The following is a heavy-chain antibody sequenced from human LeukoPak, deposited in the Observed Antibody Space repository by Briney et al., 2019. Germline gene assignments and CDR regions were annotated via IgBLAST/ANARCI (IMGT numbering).Heavy chain of an antibody. J-gene: IGHJ4*02. Sequence: GGSLRLSCAASGFTFSSYDMHWVRRATGKGLEWGSAIRTAGDTYYPGSVKGRFTISRDSSKNTLYLQMNSLRAGDAAVYYCATAPVTTCSGAYCYPFDYWSRGTLVTVSS. CDR2: IRTAGDT. CDR1: GFTFSSYD. CDR3: ATAPVTTCSGAYCYPFDY. V-gene: IGHV3-13*01. D-gene: IGHD2-15*01.